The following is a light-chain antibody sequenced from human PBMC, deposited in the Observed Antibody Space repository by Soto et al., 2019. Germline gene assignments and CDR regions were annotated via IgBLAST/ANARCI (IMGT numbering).Light chain of an antibody. CDR3: AAWDDSLRGWV. CDR1: RSNIGSNF. V-gene: IGLV1-47*01. Sequence: QSVLTQPPSASGTPGQRVTISCSGSRSNIGSNFVYWYRQLPGTAPKLLIYRNDQRPSGVPDRFSGSKSGTSASLAISGLRSEDEADYYCAAWDDSLRGWVFGGGTKLTVL. CDR2: RND. J-gene: IGLJ3*02.